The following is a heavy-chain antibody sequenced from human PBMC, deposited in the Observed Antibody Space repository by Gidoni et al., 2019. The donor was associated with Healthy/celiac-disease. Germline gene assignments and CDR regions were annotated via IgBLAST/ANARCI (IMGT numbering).Heavy chain of an antibody. CDR2: IYYSGST. V-gene: IGHV4-30-4*01. CDR3: ARGQIGYCSGGSCYSDAFDI. J-gene: IGHJ3*02. CDR1: GGSISSGDYS. Sequence: QVQLQEAGPGLVKPSQTLSLTCTVSGGSISSGDYSWSWIRQPPGKGLEWIGYIYYSGSTYYNPSLKSRVTISVDTSKNQFSLKLSSVTAADTAVYYCARGQIGYCSGGSCYSDAFDIWGQGTMVTVSS. D-gene: IGHD2-15*01.